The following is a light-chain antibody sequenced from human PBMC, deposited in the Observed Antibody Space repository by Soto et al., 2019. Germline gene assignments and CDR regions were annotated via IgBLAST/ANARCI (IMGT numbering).Light chain of an antibody. CDR1: QDIINH. CDR3: QQYVQALS. CDR2: GAS. Sequence: DIPMTQSPSSLSASVGDRVIITCQASQDIINHLNWYQQKVGKAPKLLISGASSLEAGVPSRFSGSGSGTDFTLTITSLQPEDIATYYCQQYVQALSLGGGTDVEI. V-gene: IGKV1-33*01. J-gene: IGKJ4*01.